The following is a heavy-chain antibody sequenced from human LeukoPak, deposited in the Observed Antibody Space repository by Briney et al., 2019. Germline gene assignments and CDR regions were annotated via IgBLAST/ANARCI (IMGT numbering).Heavy chain of an antibody. Sequence: PGGSLRLSCAASGLTFSSSTMNWVRQAPGKGLEWVSSISSSSSNTHYADSVKGRFTISRDNAKNSLYMQMNSLRAEDTAVYYCVRGDGRDYWGQGTLVTVSS. J-gene: IGHJ4*02. CDR3: VRGDGRDY. CDR2: ISSSSSNT. D-gene: IGHD5-24*01. V-gene: IGHV3-21*01. CDR1: GLTFSSST.